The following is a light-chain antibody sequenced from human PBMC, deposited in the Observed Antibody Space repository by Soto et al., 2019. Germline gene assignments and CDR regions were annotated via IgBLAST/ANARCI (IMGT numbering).Light chain of an antibody. CDR1: SSDIGNYNF. CDR2: EVN. CDR3: CSYARSSTWV. V-gene: IGLV2-23*02. J-gene: IGLJ2*01. Sequence: QPVLTQPASVSGSPGQSITISCTGTSSDIGNYNFVSWYQQHPGKAPKLMIYEVNKWPSGVSNRFSGSKSGNTASLTISGLQAEDEGDYYCCSYARSSTWVFGGGTQLTVL.